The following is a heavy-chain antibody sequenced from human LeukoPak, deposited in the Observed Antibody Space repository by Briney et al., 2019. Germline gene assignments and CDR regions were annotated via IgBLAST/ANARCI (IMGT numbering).Heavy chain of an antibody. D-gene: IGHD3-22*01. V-gene: IGHV3-23*01. CDR3: AKGHTDSSGYYYFDS. CDR2: IRGNAGTT. CDR1: GFTFSNYA. Sequence: PGGSLRLSCAASGFTFSNYAMSWVRQAPGKGLEWVSAIRGNAGTTYYADSVKGRFTIFRDNSKNMLYLQMNSLRVEDTAVYYCAKGHTDSSGYYYFDSWGQGTLVTVSS. J-gene: IGHJ4*02.